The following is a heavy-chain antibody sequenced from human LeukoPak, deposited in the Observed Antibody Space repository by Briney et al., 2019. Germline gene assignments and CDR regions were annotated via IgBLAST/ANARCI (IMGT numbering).Heavy chain of an antibody. CDR1: GFTFSNYG. CDR2: ITTAGTFK. CDR3: AKDPPFLTDY. V-gene: IGHV3-21*01. D-gene: IGHD3-9*01. Sequence: GGSLRLSCAASGFTFSNYGMNWVRQAPGKGLEWISSITTAGTFKYYADSLRGRFTISRDNAKNSLFLQMDGLRAEDTAVYYCAKDPPFLTDYWGQGTLVTVSS. J-gene: IGHJ4*02.